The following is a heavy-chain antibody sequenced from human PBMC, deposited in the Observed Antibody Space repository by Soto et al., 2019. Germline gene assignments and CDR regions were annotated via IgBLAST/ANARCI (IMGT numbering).Heavy chain of an antibody. V-gene: IGHV1-69*13. D-gene: IGHD3-16*02. J-gene: IGHJ6*02. CDR3: ARAMYYDYVWGSYRVSYYYGMDV. Sequence: SVKVSCKASGGTFSSYAISWVRQAPGQGLEWMGGIIPIFGTANYAQKFQGRVTITADESTSTAYMELSSLRSEDTAVYYCARAMYYDYVWGSYRVSYYYGMDVWGQGTTVTVSS. CDR2: IIPIFGTA. CDR1: GGTFSSYA.